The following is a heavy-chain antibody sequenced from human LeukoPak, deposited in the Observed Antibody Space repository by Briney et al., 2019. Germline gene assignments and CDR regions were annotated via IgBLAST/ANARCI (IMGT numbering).Heavy chain of an antibody. CDR2: ISGSAGSI. CDR3: ARESFDP. CDR1: DFPFSSYE. J-gene: IGHJ5*02. Sequence: GGSLRLSCAASDFPFSSYEMNWVRQAPGKGLEWISHISGSAGSIYYSDSVRGRFTISRDNAKNSLYLQMNSLRVDDTAIYYCARESFDPWGQGTLVTVPS. V-gene: IGHV3-48*03.